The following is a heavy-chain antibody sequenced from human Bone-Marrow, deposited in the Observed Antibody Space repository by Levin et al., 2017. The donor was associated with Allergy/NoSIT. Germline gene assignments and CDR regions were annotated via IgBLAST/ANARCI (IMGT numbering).Heavy chain of an antibody. J-gene: IGHJ4*02. CDR3: ARVEGVTAMGFDY. V-gene: IGHV1-2*02. CDR2: INPNSGGT. CDR1: GYTFTGYY. D-gene: IGHD5-18*01. Sequence: GESLKISCKASGYTFTGYYMHWVRQAPGQGLEWMGWINPNSGGTNYAQKFQGRVTMTRDTSISTAYMELSRLRSDDTAVYYCARVEGVTAMGFDYWGQGTLVTVSS.